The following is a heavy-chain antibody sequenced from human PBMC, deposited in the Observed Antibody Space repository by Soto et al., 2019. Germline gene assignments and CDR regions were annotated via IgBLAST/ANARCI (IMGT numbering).Heavy chain of an antibody. CDR2: IRHDGSNK. J-gene: IGHJ4*02. CDR3: LAIKGADDF. CDR1: GFNFGLYG. D-gene: IGHD1-1*01. V-gene: IGHV3-33*01. Sequence: QVQLVESGGGVVQPGRSLRLSCATSGFNFGLYGMHWVRQAPGKGLEWVAVIRHDGSNKYYAESVKGRFYISRDNSKNMLYMEMTNLRVDDTGIYHCLAIKGADDFWGQGTPVTVSS.